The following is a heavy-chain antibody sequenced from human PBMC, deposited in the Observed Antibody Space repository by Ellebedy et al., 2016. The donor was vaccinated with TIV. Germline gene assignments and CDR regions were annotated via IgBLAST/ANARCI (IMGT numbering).Heavy chain of an antibody. J-gene: IGHJ5*02. CDR1: GGPISSHY. V-gene: IGHV4-59*11. Sequence: MPSETLSLTCTVSGGPISSHYWTWIRQSPGKGLEWIGYVSYSGNTYYNPSLKSRVTISVDTSKNQFSLQLNSVIPEDTAVYYCTRDRTSGWGYNWFDPWGQGTLVTVSS. CDR3: TRDRTSGWGYNWFDP. D-gene: IGHD6-19*01. CDR2: VSYSGNT.